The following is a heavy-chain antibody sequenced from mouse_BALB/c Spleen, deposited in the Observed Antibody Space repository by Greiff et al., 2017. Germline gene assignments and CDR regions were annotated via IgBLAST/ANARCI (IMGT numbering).Heavy chain of an antibody. D-gene: IGHD1-1*01. V-gene: IGHV5-17*02. CDR3: ARRYGSSYVYAMDY. Sequence: EVKLMESGGGLVQPGGSRKLSCAASGFTFSSFGMHWVRQAPEKGLEWVAYISSGSSTIYYADTVKGRFTISRDNPKNTLFLQMTSLRSEDTAMYYCARRYGSSYVYAMDYWGQGTSVTVSS. CDR2: ISSGSSTI. CDR1: GFTFSSFG. J-gene: IGHJ4*01.